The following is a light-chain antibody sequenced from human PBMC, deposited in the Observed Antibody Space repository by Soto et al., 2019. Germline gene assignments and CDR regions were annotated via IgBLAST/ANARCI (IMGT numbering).Light chain of an antibody. CDR2: RNN. CDR3: ATRDDSLSGHWL. J-gene: IGLJ3*02. V-gene: IGLV1-47*01. Sequence: QSVLTQPPSASGTPGQRVTISCSGSSSNIGTNYVYWSQHLPGAAPKLLISRNNQRPSGVPDRFSGSKSGTSASLAISGLRSEDEADYYCATRDDSLSGHWLFGGGTKVTVL. CDR1: SSNIGTNY.